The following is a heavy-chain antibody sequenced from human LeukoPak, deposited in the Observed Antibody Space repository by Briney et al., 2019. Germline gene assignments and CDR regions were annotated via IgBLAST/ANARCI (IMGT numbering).Heavy chain of an antibody. CDR3: ARRLTYYDYVWGSYRYTGYFDY. J-gene: IGHJ4*02. Sequence: GSLRLSCAASGFTFSSSSMNWVRQAPGKGLEWIGSIYYSGSTYYNPSLKSRVTISVDTSKNQFSLKLSSVTAADTAVYYCARRLTYYDYVWGSYRYTGYFDYWGQGTLVTVSS. CDR1: GFTFSSSSMN. V-gene: IGHV4-39*01. CDR2: IYYSGST. D-gene: IGHD3-16*02.